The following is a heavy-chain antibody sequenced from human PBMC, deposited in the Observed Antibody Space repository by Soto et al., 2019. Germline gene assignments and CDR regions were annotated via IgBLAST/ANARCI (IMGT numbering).Heavy chain of an antibody. CDR2: IYYSGST. Sequence: SETLSLTCTVSGGSISSYYWSWIRQPPGKGLEWIGYIYYSGSTNYNPSLKSRVTISVDTSKNQFSLKLSSVTAADTAVYYCASTKHYYYCGMDVWGQGTTVTVSS. CDR1: GGSISSYY. CDR3: ASTKHYYYCGMDV. V-gene: IGHV4-59*01. J-gene: IGHJ6*02.